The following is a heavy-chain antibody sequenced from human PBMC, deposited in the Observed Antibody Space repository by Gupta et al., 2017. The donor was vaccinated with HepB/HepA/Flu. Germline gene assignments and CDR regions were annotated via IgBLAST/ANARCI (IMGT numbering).Heavy chain of an antibody. V-gene: IGHV3-9*01. J-gene: IGHJ6*02. CDR2: IRWNSGSI. D-gene: IGHD6-19*01. CDR3: SKDRGSLSGWDYYYYGMDV. Sequence: EVQLVESGGGLVQPGRSLRLSCAASGFTFDDYAMHWVRVAPGKGLEWVSGIRWNSGSIGYAESVKCRGTITRDNAKNYLYLQMKRLRAEDTALYYCSKDRGSLSGWDYYYYGMDVWGQGTTVTVSS. CDR1: GFTFDDYA.